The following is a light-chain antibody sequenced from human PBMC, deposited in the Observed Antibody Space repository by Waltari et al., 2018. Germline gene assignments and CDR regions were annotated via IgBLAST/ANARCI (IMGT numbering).Light chain of an antibody. Sequence: EIVMTQSPAPLSVSPGERATLSCRASQSVSSNLAGYQQKTGQAPRLLIYGASTRATGIPGRFSGSGSGTEFTLTISGLQSEDFAVDYCQQYNHWPPMYTFGQGTKLGIK. J-gene: IGKJ2*01. CDR1: QSVSSN. V-gene: IGKV3-15*01. CDR2: GAS. CDR3: QQYNHWPPMYT.